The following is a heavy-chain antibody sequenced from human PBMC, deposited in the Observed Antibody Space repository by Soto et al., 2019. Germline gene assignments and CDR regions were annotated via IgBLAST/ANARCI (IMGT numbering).Heavy chain of an antibody. CDR2: LSSSSSYI. CDR1: GFTFSSYN. Sequence: GGSLRLSCAASGFTFSSYNMNWFRQAPGKGLEWVSSLSSSSSYIYYADSVKGRFTISRDNAKNSLYLQMNSLRAEDTAVYYCAGGGIMYGDYRSMDVWGKGTTVTVSS. J-gene: IGHJ6*03. CDR3: AGGGIMYGDYRSMDV. V-gene: IGHV3-21*01. D-gene: IGHD4-17*01.